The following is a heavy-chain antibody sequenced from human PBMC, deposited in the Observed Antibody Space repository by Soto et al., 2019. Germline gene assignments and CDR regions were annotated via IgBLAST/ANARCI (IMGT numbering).Heavy chain of an antibody. CDR1: GESISSSSYY. V-gene: IGHV4-39*01. CDR2: IYYSGRT. D-gene: IGHD2-21*02. J-gene: IGHJ4*02. CDR3: ARQRTTVVTQAYFDH. Sequence: SVTLSLTCIVSGESISSSSYYWGWIRQPPGKGLEWIGSIYYSGRTYYNPSFKSRVTISIDTSKNQFSLKLSSVTATDTAVYYCARQRTTVVTQAYFDHWGQRALVTVSS.